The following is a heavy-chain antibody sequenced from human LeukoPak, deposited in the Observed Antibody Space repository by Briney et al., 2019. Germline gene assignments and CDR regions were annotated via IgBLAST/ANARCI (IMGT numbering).Heavy chain of an antibody. V-gene: IGHV3-33*06. CDR2: IWYDGSNK. CDR3: AKTGYSSSWLFDY. Sequence: PGGSLRLSCAASGFTFSNYDIHWVRQAPGKGLEWVAVIWYDGSNKYYADSVKGRFTISRDNSKNTVYLQMNRLRGEDTAVYYCAKTGYSSSWLFDYWGQGTLGTVSS. D-gene: IGHD6-13*01. CDR1: GFTFSNYD. J-gene: IGHJ4*02.